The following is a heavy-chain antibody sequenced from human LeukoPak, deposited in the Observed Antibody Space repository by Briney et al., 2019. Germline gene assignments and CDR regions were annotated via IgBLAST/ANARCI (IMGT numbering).Heavy chain of an antibody. CDR2: ISVDGGRT. J-gene: IGHJ4*02. V-gene: IGHV3-43*02. Sequence: GGSLRLSCAASGFTFDDYAMHWVRQAPGKGLEWVSLISVDGGRTYYADSVKGRFIISRDNSKNSLYLQLNSLRTGDNALYYCAKDRYCSDGVCFGSFDYWGQGTLVTVSA. CDR3: AKDRYCSDGVCFGSFDY. D-gene: IGHD2-8*01. CDR1: GFTFDDYA.